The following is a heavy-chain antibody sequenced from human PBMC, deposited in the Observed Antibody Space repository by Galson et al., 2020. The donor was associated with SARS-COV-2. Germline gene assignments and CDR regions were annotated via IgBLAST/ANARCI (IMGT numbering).Heavy chain of an antibody. CDR1: SYY. V-gene: IGHV4-59*13. J-gene: IGHJ4*02. CDR2: IYYSGST. CDR3: ARSKRYGDYPYVDY. Sequence: SYYWSWIRQPPGKGLEWIGYIYYSGSTNYNPSLKSRVTISVDTSKNQFSLKLSSVTAADTAVYYCARSKRYGDYPYVDYWGQGTLVTVSS. D-gene: IGHD4-17*01.